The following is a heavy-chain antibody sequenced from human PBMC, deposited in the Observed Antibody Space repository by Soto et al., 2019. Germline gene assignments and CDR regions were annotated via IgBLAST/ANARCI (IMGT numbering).Heavy chain of an antibody. CDR2: IVVGSGNT. CDR1: GFTFTSSA. D-gene: IGHD6-19*01. V-gene: IGHV1-58*01. J-gene: IGHJ3*02. Sequence: QMQLVQSGPEVKKPGTSVKVSCKASGFTFTSSAVQWVRQARGQRLEWIGWIVVGSGNTNYAQKFQERVTITRDMSTSTAYMELSSLRSEDTAVYYCAAASNYSSGLDAFDIWGQGTMVTVSS. CDR3: AAASNYSSGLDAFDI.